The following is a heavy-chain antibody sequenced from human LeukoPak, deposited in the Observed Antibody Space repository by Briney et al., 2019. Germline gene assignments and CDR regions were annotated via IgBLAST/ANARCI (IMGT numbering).Heavy chain of an antibody. D-gene: IGHD6-6*01. J-gene: IGHJ5*02. Sequence: SETLSLTCTVSGGSISTSYWNWIRQPAGKGLEWIGRVYTSGTTHYNPSLKSRVIMSEDTSKNQLSLKLSSVTAADTAVYYCVRGYTSSSGWIDPWGQGILVTVSS. V-gene: IGHV4-4*07. CDR2: VYTSGTT. CDR1: GGSISTSY. CDR3: VRGYTSSSGWIDP.